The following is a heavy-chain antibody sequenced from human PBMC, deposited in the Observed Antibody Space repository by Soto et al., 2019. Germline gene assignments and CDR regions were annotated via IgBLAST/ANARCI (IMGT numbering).Heavy chain of an antibody. J-gene: IGHJ4*02. CDR2: IYYSGST. V-gene: IGHV4-59*08. CDR1: GGSISSYY. CDR3: ARLKSSSVDY. D-gene: IGHD6-6*01. Sequence: SETLSLTCPVSGGSISSYYWSWIRQPPGKGLEWIGHIYYSGSTNYNPSLKSRVTISVDTSKNQFSLKLSSVTAADTAVYYCARLKSSSVDYWGQGILVTVSS.